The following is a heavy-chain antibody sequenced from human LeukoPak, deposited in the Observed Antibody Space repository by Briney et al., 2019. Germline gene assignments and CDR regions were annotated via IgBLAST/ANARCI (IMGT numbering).Heavy chain of an antibody. Sequence: SETLSLTCTVSGDSISNYYWSWIRQPPGKGLEWIGNIYTSGSTNYNPSLKSRVTISVDTSKNQFSLKLTSVTAADTAVYYCARRFGSGSYYNANYYYMDVWGKGTTVTVSS. V-gene: IGHV4-4*09. D-gene: IGHD3-10*01. J-gene: IGHJ6*03. CDR3: ARRFGSGSYYNANYYYMDV. CDR2: IYTSGST. CDR1: GDSISNYY.